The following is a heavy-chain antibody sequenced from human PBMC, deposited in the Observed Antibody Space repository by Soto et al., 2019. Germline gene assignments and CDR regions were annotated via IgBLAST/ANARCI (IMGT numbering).Heavy chain of an antibody. CDR3: ARSRVRNSNGMDV. D-gene: IGHD3-10*01. CDR1: GYNFSSQW. J-gene: IGHJ6*02. CDR2: VYPGDAET. Sequence: PGESLKISCKGSGYNFSSQWIAWVRQKPGKGLEWVGIVYPGDAETRYSPSFQGQVTMSADKSIDTAYLQWSSVKASDTAMYYCARSRVRNSNGMDVWGQGTTVTVSS. V-gene: IGHV5-51*01.